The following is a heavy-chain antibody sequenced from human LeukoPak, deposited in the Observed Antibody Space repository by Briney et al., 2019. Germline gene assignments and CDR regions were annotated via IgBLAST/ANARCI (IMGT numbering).Heavy chain of an antibody. CDR3: ARPLGNDYGDYCGY. CDR2: MSYDGTSE. CDR1: GFTFSSYA. V-gene: IGHV3-30-3*01. J-gene: IGHJ4*02. D-gene: IGHD4-17*01. Sequence: GGSLRLSCAASGFTFSSYAIHWVRQAPGKGLEWVAVMSYDGTSEYYADSVKGRFTISRDNSKNTLYLQMNSLRAEDTAVYYCARPLGNDYGDYCGYWGQGTLVTVPS.